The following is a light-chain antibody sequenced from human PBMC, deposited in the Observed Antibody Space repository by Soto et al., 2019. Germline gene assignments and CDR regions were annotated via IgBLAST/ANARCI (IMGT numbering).Light chain of an antibody. CDR1: SSDIGGYDY. V-gene: IGLV2-14*01. CDR2: DVS. J-gene: IGLJ2*01. Sequence: QSALTQPAAVAGSPGQSITLSCTGTSSDIGGYDYFSWYQRYPGKAPKLIIYDVSNRPSGVSNRFSGSKSGNTASLTISGLQAEDEADYDCTSYASSSTHVVFGGGTKLTVL. CDR3: TSYASSSTHVV.